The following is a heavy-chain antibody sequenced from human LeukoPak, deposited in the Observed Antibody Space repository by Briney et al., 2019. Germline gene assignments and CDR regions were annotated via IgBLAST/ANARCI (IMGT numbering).Heavy chain of an antibody. J-gene: IGHJ5*02. CDR1: GGSISSYN. CDR2: IYYSGST. V-gene: IGHV4-59*01. CDR3: ARGSYYYDSSGYYLNWFDP. Sequence: SETLSLTCTVSGGSISSYNWSWIRQPLGKGLEWIGYIYYSGSTNYNPSLKSRVTISVDTSKNQFSLKLSSVTAADTAVYYCARGSYYYDSSGYYLNWFDPWGQGTLVTVSS. D-gene: IGHD3-22*01.